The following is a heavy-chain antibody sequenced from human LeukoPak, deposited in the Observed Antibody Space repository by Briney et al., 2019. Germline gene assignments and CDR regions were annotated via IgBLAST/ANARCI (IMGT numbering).Heavy chain of an antibody. Sequence: GESLKISCKGSGYSFTSYWISWVRQMPGKGLEWMGRIDPSDSYTNYSPSFQGHVTISANKSISTAYLQWSSLKASDTAMYYCARQGTNWFDPWGQGTLVTVSS. CDR1: GYSFTSYW. CDR2: IDPSDSYT. D-gene: IGHD1-1*01. J-gene: IGHJ5*02. V-gene: IGHV5-10-1*01. CDR3: ARQGTNWFDP.